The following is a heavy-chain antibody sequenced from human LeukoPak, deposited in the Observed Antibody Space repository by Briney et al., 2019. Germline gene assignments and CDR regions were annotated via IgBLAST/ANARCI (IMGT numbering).Heavy chain of an antibody. Sequence: GGSLRLSCAASGFTFSSYAMSWVRQAPGKGLEWVSAISGSGGSTYYADSVKGRFTISRDNSKNTLYLQMNSLRAEDTAVYYCAKAYQGAYCGGDCYTFDPWGQGTLVTVSS. CDR2: ISGSGGST. V-gene: IGHV3-23*01. CDR1: GFTFSSYA. D-gene: IGHD2-21*02. J-gene: IGHJ5*02. CDR3: AKAYQGAYCGGDCYTFDP.